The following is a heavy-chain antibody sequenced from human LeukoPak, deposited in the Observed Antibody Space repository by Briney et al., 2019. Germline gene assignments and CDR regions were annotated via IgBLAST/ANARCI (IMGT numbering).Heavy chain of an antibody. CDR3: ARGQVGRAGTFRIWAYFDH. Sequence: PSETLSLTCAVHGGSFSGYYWSWIRQPPGKGLEWIGEINHSGSTNYNPSLKSRVTISVDTSKNQFSLKLSSVTAADTAVYYCARGQVGRAGTFRIWAYFDHWGQGTLVIVSS. D-gene: IGHD6-19*01. CDR1: GGSFSGYY. J-gene: IGHJ4*02. V-gene: IGHV4-34*01. CDR2: INHSGST.